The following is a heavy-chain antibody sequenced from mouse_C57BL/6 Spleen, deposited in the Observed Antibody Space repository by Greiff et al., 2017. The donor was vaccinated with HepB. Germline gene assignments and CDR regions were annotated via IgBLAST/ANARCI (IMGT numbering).Heavy chain of an antibody. CDR3: APYDFYAMDY. CDR2: INPNNGGT. D-gene: IGHD2-10*02. CDR1: GYTFTDYY. J-gene: IGHJ4*01. Sequence: EVQLQQSGPELVKPGASVKISCKASGYTFTDYYMNWVKQSHGKSLEWIGDINPNNGGTSYNQKFKGKATLTVDKSSSTAYMELRSLKSEDSAVYYCAPYDFYAMDYWGQGTSVTVSS. V-gene: IGHV1-26*01.